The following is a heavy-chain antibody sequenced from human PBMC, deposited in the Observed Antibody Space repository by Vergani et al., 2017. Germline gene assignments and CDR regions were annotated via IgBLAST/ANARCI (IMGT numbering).Heavy chain of an antibody. V-gene: IGHV3-23*01. CDR1: GFTFSRYA. Sequence: EVQLLESGGGLVQPGGSLRLSCAAPGFTFSRYAMSWVRQAPGKGLEWVSGISGSGGSTYYADSVKGRFTISRDNAKNSLYLQMNSLRAEDTAVYYCARDLRSGSYYYYYGMDVWGQGTTVTVSS. D-gene: IGHD1-26*01. J-gene: IGHJ6*02. CDR3: ARDLRSGSYYYYYGMDV. CDR2: ISGSGGST.